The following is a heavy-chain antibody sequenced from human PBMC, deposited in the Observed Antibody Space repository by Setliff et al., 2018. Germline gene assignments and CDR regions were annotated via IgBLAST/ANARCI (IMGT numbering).Heavy chain of an antibody. D-gene: IGHD3-22*01. J-gene: IGHJ4*02. CDR2: VYKTGSI. Sequence: PSETLSLTCTVSGDSISGGTYSWSWIRQPAGKGLEWFGHVYKTGSIIYNPSLKSRVTISSDTSKNQFSLNLYSVTAADTAVYYCARAYDSSGWYGESHTYYFDNWDQGTLVTVSS. V-gene: IGHV4-61*09. CDR3: ARAYDSSGWYGESHTYYFDN. CDR1: GDSISGGTYS.